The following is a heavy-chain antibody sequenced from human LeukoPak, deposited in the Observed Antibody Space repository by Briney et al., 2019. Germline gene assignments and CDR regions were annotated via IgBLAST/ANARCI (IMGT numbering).Heavy chain of an antibody. CDR3: VVKTAPVAGTRGGFRLDPLSSWFYP. V-gene: IGHV1-24*01. Sequence: ASVKVSCKVSGYTLTELSIHWVRQAPGKGLEWMGGHDSEDGETTYAQKFQGRVTMTEDTSIDTAFMALSSLRSEDTAVYYCVVKTAPVAGTRGGFRLDPLSSWFYPWGQGTLVTVSS. CDR2: HDSEDGET. CDR1: GYTLTELS. J-gene: IGHJ5*02. D-gene: IGHD6-19*01.